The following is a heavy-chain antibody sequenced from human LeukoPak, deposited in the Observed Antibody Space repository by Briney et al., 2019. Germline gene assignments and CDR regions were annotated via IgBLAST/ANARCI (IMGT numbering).Heavy chain of an antibody. CDR2: IHYSGSS. J-gene: IGHJ3*02. D-gene: IGHD1-14*01. V-gene: IGHV4-59*01. Sequence: ASLRLSCAASGFTFSNYAMGWVRQAPGKGLEWIGYIHYSGSSNYNPSLKSRVTISVEMSKNQLSLKLTSVTAADTAVYYCTRVQDRGDAFDIWGQGTMITVS. CDR3: TRVQDRGDAFDI. CDR1: GFTFSNYA.